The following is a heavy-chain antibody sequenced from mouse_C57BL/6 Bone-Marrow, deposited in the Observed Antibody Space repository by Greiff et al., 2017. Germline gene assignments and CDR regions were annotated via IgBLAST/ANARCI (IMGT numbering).Heavy chain of an antibody. CDR3: ARRDYDWAWFAY. V-gene: IGHV1-64*01. Sequence: QVQLQQPGAELVKPGASVKLSCKASGYTFTSYWMHWVKQRPGQGLEWIGMIHPNSGSTNYNEKFKSKATLTVDKSSSTAYMQLSILTSEDSAVYYCARRDYDWAWFAYWGQGTLVTVSA. CDR2: IHPNSGST. J-gene: IGHJ3*01. D-gene: IGHD2-4*01. CDR1: GYTFTSYW.